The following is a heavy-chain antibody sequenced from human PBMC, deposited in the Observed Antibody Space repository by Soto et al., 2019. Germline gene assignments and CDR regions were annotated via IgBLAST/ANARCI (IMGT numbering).Heavy chain of an antibody. Sequence: SEALSLTCAVYGGSFSGYYWSWIRQPPGKGLEWIGEINHSGSTNYNQSLKSRVTISVDTSKNQFSLKLSSVTAADTAVYYCAREVSSILWVGEPSNLFAYSAQGTLVTVSS. J-gene: IGHJ4*02. CDR1: GGSFSGYY. CDR3: AREVSSILWVGEPSNLFAY. CDR2: INHSGST. D-gene: IGHD3-10*01. V-gene: IGHV4-34*01.